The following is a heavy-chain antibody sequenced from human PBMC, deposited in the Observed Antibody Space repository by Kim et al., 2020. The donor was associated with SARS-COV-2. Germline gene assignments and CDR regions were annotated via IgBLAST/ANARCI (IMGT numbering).Heavy chain of an antibody. V-gene: IGHV3-30*04. Sequence: GGSLRLSCAASGFTLSSYPMHWVRQTPGKGLEWVAVISYDGSKKYYADSVKGRLTISRDTSKNTLYLQMNSPRAEDKAVYYCARGRGAAGRYFDYWGQGT. CDR3: ARGRGAAGRYFDY. D-gene: IGHD6-13*01. CDR1: GFTLSSYP. CDR2: ISYDGSKK. J-gene: IGHJ4*02.